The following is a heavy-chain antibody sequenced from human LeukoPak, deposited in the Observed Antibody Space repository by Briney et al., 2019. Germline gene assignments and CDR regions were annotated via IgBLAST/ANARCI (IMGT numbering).Heavy chain of an antibody. CDR2: IYYSGST. V-gene: IGHV4-39*01. J-gene: IGHJ4*02. D-gene: IGHD3/OR15-3a*01. CDR1: GGSISSGTYY. CDR3: ARQTGSGLFILP. Sequence: SETLSLTCTVSGGSISSGTYYWGWIRQPPGKGLEWIGSIYYSGSTYYNASLKSQVSISIGTSKNQFSLKLTSVTAADTAVYYCARQTGSGLFILPGGQGTLVTISS.